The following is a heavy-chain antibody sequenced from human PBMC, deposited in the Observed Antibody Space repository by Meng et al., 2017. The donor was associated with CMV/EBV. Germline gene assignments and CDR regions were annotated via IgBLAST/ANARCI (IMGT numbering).Heavy chain of an antibody. J-gene: IGHJ6*02. D-gene: IGHD3-10*01. CDR1: GGSFSGYY. CDR3: ARGRGPGSMVRHVGLYYYGMDV. V-gene: IGHV4-34*01. Sequence: SQTLSLTCAVYGGSFSGYYWSWIRQPPGKGLEWIGEINHSGSTIYNPSLKSRVTISVDTSKNQFSLKLSSVTAADTAVYYCARGRGPGSMVRHVGLYYYGMDVWGQGTTVTVSS. CDR2: INHSGST.